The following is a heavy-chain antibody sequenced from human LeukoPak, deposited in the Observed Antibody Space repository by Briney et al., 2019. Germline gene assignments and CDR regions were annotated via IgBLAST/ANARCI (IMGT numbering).Heavy chain of an antibody. D-gene: IGHD3-10*01. Sequence: SETLSLTCTVSGYSISSGYYWGWIRQPPGKGLEWIGSIYHSGSTYYNPSLKSRVTISVDTSKNQFSLKLSSVTAADTAVYYCARDQKQKSGSYHSDYYYYMDVWGKGTTVTVSS. V-gene: IGHV4-38-2*02. CDR1: GYSISSGYY. CDR2: IYHSGST. CDR3: ARDQKQKSGSYHSDYYYYMDV. J-gene: IGHJ6*03.